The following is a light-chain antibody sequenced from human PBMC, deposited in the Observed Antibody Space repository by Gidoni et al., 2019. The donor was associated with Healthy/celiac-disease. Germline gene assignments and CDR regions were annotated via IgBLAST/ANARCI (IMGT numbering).Light chain of an antibody. CDR3: CSYAGSYGV. CDR2: DVS. CDR1: SSDVGGYNY. J-gene: IGLJ2*01. V-gene: IGLV2-11*01. Sequence: HSALTQPRSVSGSPGQSVTISCTGTSSDVGGYNYVSWYQQHPGKAPKLMSYDVSKRPSGVPDRFSGSKSGNTASLTISGLQAEDEADYYCCSYAGSYGVFGGGTKLTVL.